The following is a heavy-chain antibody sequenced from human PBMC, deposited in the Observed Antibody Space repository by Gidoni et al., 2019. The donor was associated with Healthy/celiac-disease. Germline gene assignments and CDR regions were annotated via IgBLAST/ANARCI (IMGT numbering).Heavy chain of an antibody. D-gene: IGHD3-10*01. Sequence: EVQLVASGGGLVKPGGSIRISWAAYGITFRNAWMSWVRQATGKGLAWVGRIKRKTDGRTTDYAAPVKGRFTISRDDSKNTLYLQMNSLKTEDTAVYYCTTVGSGSYYGGFFDYWGQGTLVTVSS. CDR3: TTVGSGSYYGGFFDY. CDR1: GITFRNAW. J-gene: IGHJ4*02. CDR2: IKRKTDGRTT. V-gene: IGHV3-15*01.